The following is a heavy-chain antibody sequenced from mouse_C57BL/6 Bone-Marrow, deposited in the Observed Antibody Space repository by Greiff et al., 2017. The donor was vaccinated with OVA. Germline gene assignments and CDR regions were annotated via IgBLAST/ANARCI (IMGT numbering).Heavy chain of an antibody. Sequence: EVQRVESGGGLVQPGGSMKLSCVASGFTFSNYWMNWVRQSPEKGLEWVAQIRLKSDNYATHYAESVKGRFTISRDDSKSSVYLQMNNLRAEDTGIYYCTDYYGSSYWFAYWGQGTLVTVSA. CDR3: TDYYGSSYWFAY. V-gene: IGHV6-3*01. CDR2: IRLKSDNYAT. D-gene: IGHD1-1*01. CDR1: GFTFSNYW. J-gene: IGHJ3*01.